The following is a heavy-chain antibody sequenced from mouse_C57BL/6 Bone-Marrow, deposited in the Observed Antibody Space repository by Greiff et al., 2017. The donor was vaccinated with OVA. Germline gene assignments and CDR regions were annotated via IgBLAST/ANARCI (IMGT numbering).Heavy chain of an antibody. J-gene: IGHJ3*01. CDR2: IDPSDSYT. CDR1: GYTFTSYW. Sequence: QVQLKQPGAELVKPGASVKLSCKASGYTFTSYWMQWVKQRPGQGLEWIGEIDPSDSYTNYNQKFKGKATLTVDTSSSTAYMQLSSLTSEDSAVYYCARGADWGQGTLVTVSA. V-gene: IGHV1-50*01. CDR3: ARGAD.